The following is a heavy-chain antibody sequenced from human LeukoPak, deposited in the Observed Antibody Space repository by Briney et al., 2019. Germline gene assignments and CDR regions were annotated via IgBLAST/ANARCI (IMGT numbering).Heavy chain of an antibody. D-gene: IGHD3-22*01. CDR2: INHSGST. CDR3: ARLLRGGRDTPMVTMIVVRAKSGAFDR. V-gene: IGHV4-34*01. CDR1: GGSFSGYY. J-gene: IGHJ3*01. Sequence: ASETLSLTCAVYGGSFSGYYWSWIRQPPGKGLEWIGEINHSGSTNYNPSLKSRVTISVDTSKNQFSLKLSSVTAADTAVYYCARLLRGGRDTPMVTMIVVRAKSGAFDRWGQGTMVTVSS.